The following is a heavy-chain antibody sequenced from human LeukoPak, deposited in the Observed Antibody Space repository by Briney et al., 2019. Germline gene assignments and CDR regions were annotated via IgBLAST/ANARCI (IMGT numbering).Heavy chain of an antibody. D-gene: IGHD6-13*01. CDR3: ASGSSSDF. Sequence: GASVKVSCKASGYTFTDYYMHWVRQAPGQGLEWMGWLHPNSGATDYAPKFQGRVTMTRHTSISTADMDLTRLTSDDTAVYYCASGSSSDFWGQGSLVTVSS. V-gene: IGHV1-2*02. CDR2: LHPNSGAT. CDR1: GYTFTDYY. J-gene: IGHJ4*02.